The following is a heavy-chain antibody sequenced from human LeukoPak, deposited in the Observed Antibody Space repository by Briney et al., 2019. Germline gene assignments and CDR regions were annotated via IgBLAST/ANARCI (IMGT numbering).Heavy chain of an antibody. V-gene: IGHV4-61*02. CDR3: ARKRAGTKNWFDP. CDR2: IYTSGST. Sequence: PSETLSLTCTVSGGSISSGSYYWSWIRQPAGKGLEWIGRIYTSGSTNYNPSLKSRVTISVDTSKNQFSLKLSSVTAADTAVYYCARKRAGTKNWFDPWGQGTLVTVSS. J-gene: IGHJ5*02. CDR1: GGSISSGSYY. D-gene: IGHD1-7*01.